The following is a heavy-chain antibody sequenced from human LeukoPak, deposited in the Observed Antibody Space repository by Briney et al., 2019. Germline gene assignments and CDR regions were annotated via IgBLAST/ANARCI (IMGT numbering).Heavy chain of an antibody. J-gene: IGHJ4*02. V-gene: IGHV4-59*01. CDR2: IYYSGST. CDR1: GGSISSYY. D-gene: IGHD4-11*01. Sequence: PSETLSLTYTVSGGSISSYYWSWIRQPPGKGLEWIGYIYYSGSTNYNPSLKSRVTISVDTSKNQFSLKLSSVTAADTAVYYCASAADDYSNYGIDYWGQGTLVTVSS. CDR3: ASAADDYSNYGIDY.